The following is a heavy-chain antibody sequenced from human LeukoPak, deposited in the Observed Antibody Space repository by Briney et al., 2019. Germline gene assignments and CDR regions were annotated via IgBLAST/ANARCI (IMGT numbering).Heavy chain of an antibody. V-gene: IGHV3-21*01. J-gene: IGHJ5*02. CDR3: ARAGDSSGYINWFDP. D-gene: IGHD3-22*01. Sequence: PGGSLRLSCAASGFTFSSYSMNWVRQAPGKGLEWVSSISSSSSYIYYADSVKGRFTISRDNAKNSLYLQMNSLRAEDTAVYYRARAGDSSGYINWFDPWGQGTLVTVSS. CDR1: GFTFSSYS. CDR2: ISSSSSYI.